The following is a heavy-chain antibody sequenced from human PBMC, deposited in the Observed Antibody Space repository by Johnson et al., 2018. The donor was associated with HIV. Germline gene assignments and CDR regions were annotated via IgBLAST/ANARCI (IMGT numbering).Heavy chain of an antibody. CDR2: ISNSAITL. D-gene: IGHD3-22*01. V-gene: IGHV3-48*04. CDR1: GFTFSSYG. CDR3: ARGAYYYLI. Sequence: VQLVESGGGVVQPGGSLRLSCAASGFTFSSYGMHWVRQAPGKGLEWLSYISNSAITLYYADSVKGRFIISRDNARNSVFLQMNSLRAEDTAVYYCARGAYYYLIWGQGTMVTVSS. J-gene: IGHJ3*01.